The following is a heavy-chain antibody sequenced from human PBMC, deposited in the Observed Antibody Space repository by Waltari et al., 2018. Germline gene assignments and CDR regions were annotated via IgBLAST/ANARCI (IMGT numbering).Heavy chain of an antibody. CDR1: GFTFSTFW. CDR3: ARDSSGNDY. CDR2: IKEDGRAK. D-gene: IGHD1-26*01. Sequence: EVQVVESGGGLVQPGGSLTISCVASGFTFSTFWMSWFRQAPGKGLDWVANIKEDGRAKYYIDSVRGRFTISRDNAKNSLYLQMNSLRVDDTAMYYCARDSSGNDYWGQGTLVTVS. J-gene: IGHJ4*02. V-gene: IGHV3-7*01.